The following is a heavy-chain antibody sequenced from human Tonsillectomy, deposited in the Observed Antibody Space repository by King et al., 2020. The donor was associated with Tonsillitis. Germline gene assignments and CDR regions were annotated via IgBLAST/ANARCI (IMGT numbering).Heavy chain of an antibody. D-gene: IGHD2-2*01. V-gene: IGHV1-2*02. J-gene: IGHJ6*02. CDR3: ARDIVVAPTASDYYYYYGMDV. CDR1: GYTFTDYY. Sequence: QLVQSGAEVKKPGASVKVSCKSSGYTFTDYYIHWVRQAPGQGLEWMGWIHPNSGGTNYARRFQGRVTMTRDTSISTASMALSRLRSDDTAMYYCARDIVVAPTASDYYYYYGMDVWGQGTTITVSS. CDR2: IHPNSGGT.